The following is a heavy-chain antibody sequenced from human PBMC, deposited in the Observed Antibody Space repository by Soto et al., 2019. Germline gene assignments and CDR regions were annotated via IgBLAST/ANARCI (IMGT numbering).Heavy chain of an antibody. Sequence: PSETLSLTCTVSGGSISGYYWSWIRQPPGKGLEWIGYFYYSGSTDSNPSLKSRVTISVDTSKNQFSLKLSSVTAADTAVYYCARRTWVHYGGNSAGGWFDPWGQGTLVTVSS. CDR2: FYYSGST. CDR1: GGSISGYY. D-gene: IGHD4-17*01. J-gene: IGHJ5*02. CDR3: ARRTWVHYGGNSAGGWFDP. V-gene: IGHV4-59*08.